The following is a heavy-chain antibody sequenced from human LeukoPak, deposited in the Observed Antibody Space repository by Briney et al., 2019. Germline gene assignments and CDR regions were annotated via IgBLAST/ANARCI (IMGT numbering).Heavy chain of an antibody. V-gene: IGHV4-39*01. CDR3: ASGYYGSVSWFDP. CDR1: GGSISSSTFY. Sequence: PSETLSLTCTVSGGSISSSTFYWGWIRQPPGKGLEWIGSLYYSGSTYYNPSLKSRVTISVDTSKNQFSLKLSSVTAADTAVYYCASGYYGSVSWFDPWGQGTLVTVSS. J-gene: IGHJ5*02. CDR2: LYYSGST. D-gene: IGHD3-10*01.